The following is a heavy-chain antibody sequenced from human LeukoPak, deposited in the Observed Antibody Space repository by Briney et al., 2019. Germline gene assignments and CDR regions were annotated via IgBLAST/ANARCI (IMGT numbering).Heavy chain of an antibody. J-gene: IGHJ1*01. CDR3: AKDDDWGRYKH. Sequence: GGSLRVSCAASGFSFSNYWMNWVRQAPGKGLEWVANIKQDGSEKNYMDSVKGRFTISRDNTKNLLYLQMNSLRAEDTAMYYCAKDDDWGRYKHWGQGTLVTVSS. V-gene: IGHV3-7*01. CDR1: GFSFSNYW. CDR2: IKQDGSEK. D-gene: IGHD3-16*01.